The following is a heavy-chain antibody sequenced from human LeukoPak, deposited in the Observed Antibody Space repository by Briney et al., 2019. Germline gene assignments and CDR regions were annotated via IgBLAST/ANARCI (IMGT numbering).Heavy chain of an antibody. CDR3: AREVQYLANDYGGNSFDY. J-gene: IGHJ4*02. V-gene: IGHV6-1*01. D-gene: IGHD4-23*01. CDR1: GDSVSSNSAA. Sequence: SQTLSLTCAISGDSVSSNSAAWNWIRQSPSRGLEWLGRTYYRSKWYNDYAVSVKSRITINPDTSKNLFSLQLNSVTPEDTAVYYCAREVQYLANDYGGNSFDYWGQGTLVTVSS. CDR2: TYYRSKWYN.